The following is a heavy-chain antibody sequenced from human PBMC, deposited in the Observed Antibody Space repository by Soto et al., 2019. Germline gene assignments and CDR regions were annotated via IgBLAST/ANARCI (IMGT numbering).Heavy chain of an antibody. CDR1: GGSISSYY. CDR3: ARRNDYYYYDGMDV. Sequence: SETLSLTCTVSGGSISSYYWSWIRQPPGKGLEWIGYIYYSGSTNYNPSLKSRVTISVDTSKNQFSLKLSSVTAADTAVYYCARRNDYYYYDGMDVWGQGTTVTVSS. J-gene: IGHJ6*02. CDR2: IYYSGST. V-gene: IGHV4-59*01.